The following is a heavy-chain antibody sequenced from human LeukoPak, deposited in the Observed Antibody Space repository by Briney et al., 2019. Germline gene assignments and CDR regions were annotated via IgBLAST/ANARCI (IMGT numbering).Heavy chain of an antibody. CDR3: HSSGGLYGMDV. CDR2: IYYSGST. V-gene: IGHV4-59*01. CDR1: GGSISSYY. J-gene: IGHJ6*02. D-gene: IGHD6-19*01. Sequence: SETLSLTCTVSGGSISSYYWSWIRQPPGKGLEWIGYIYYSGSTNYNPSLKSRVTISVDTSKNQFSLKLSSVTAADTAVYYCHSSGGLYGMDVWGQGTTVTVSS.